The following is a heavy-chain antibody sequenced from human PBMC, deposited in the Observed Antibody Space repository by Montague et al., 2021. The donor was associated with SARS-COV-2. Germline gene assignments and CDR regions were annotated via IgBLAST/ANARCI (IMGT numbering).Heavy chain of an antibody. D-gene: IGHD1-26*01. CDR1: GASISTGIYY. J-gene: IGHJ4*02. V-gene: IGHV4-61*02. Sequence: TLSLTCTVSGASISTGIYYGSWIRQPAGKGLEWIGRIRTTGHTDYNSSLESRVFMSVDTSTNQFSLSLTSVTAADTAVYFCASFGSGTLEFDLWGQGTLVTVSS. CDR3: ASFGSGTLEFDL. CDR2: IRTTGHT.